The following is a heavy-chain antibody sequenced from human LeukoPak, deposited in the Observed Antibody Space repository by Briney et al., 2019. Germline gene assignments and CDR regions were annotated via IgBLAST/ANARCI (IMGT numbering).Heavy chain of an antibody. D-gene: IGHD7-27*01. V-gene: IGHV4-59*02. CDR2: IYYTGT. CDR3: ASRKLGNDY. J-gene: IGHJ4*02. Sequence: SETLSLTCTVSGGSVTDYYWSWIRQSPGKVLEWIGYIYYTGTSYNPSLKSRVTISADTSKNQFSLKLISVTAADTAVYYCASRKLGNDYWGQGTLVTVSS. CDR1: GGSVTDYY.